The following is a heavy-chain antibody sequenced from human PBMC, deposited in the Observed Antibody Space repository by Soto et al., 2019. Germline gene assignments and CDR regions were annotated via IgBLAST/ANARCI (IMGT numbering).Heavy chain of an antibody. V-gene: IGHV3-30*18. D-gene: IGHD3-9*01. J-gene: IGHJ5*02. CDR1: GFTFSFYA. CDR3: TKDAKFDDIYTGYFVNDL. Sequence: GGSLRLSCAASGFTFSFYAMHWVRRAPGKGLEWVAVISFDGSNKYYADSVKGRFTVSRDNSKNTLFLQLDSLTSDDTAVYYCTKDAKFDDIYTGYFVNDLWGQGTPVTVSS. CDR2: ISFDGSNK.